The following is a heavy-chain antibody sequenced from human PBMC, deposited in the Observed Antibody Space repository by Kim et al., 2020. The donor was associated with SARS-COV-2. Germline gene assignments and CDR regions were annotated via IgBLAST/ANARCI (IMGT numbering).Heavy chain of an antibody. J-gene: IGHJ4*02. D-gene: IGHD6-19*01. CDR2: ISSSSSYI. CDR3: ARDIHGGVSSGWFGTQGFDY. Sequence: GGSLRLSCAASGFTFSSYSMNWVRQAPGKGLEWVSSISSSSSYIYYADSVKGRFTISRDNAKNSLYLQMNSLRAEDTAVYYCARDIHGGVSSGWFGTQGFDYWGQGTLVTVSS. V-gene: IGHV3-21*01. CDR1: GFTFSSYS.